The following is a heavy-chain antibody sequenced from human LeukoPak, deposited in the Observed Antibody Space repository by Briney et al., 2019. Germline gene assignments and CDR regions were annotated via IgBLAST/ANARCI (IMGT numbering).Heavy chain of an antibody. CDR3: ARDHLGIVGAGGEDYFDY. Sequence: PSETLSLTCTVSGGSISSGDYYWSWIRQPPGKGLEWIGYIYYSGSTYYNPSLKSRVTISVDTSKNQFSLKLSSVTAADTAVYYCARDHLGIVGAGGEDYFDYWGQGTLVTASS. D-gene: IGHD1-26*01. J-gene: IGHJ4*02. CDR1: GGSISSGDYY. CDR2: IYYSGST. V-gene: IGHV4-30-4*08.